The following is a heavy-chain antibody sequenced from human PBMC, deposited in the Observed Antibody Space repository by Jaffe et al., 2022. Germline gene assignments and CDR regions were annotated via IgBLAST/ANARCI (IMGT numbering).Heavy chain of an antibody. J-gene: IGHJ5*02. Sequence: QVQLQESGPGLVKPSETLSLTCAVSGYSISSGYYWGWIRQPPGKGLEWIGSIYHSGSTYYNPSLKSRVTISVDTSKNQFSLKLSSVTAADTAVYYCARTSDVLLWFGELLRSPNWFDPWGQGTLVTVSS. CDR3: ARTSDVLLWFGELLRSPNWFDP. D-gene: IGHD3-10*01. CDR2: IYHSGST. CDR1: GYSISSGYY. V-gene: IGHV4-38-2*01.